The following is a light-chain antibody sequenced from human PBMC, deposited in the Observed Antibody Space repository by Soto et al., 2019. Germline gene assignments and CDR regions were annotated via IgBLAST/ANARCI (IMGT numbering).Light chain of an antibody. CDR1: SSGVGTYNF. V-gene: IGLV2-23*02. CDR2: EVS. CDR3: SSHAAGNVL. Sequence: QSALTQPASVSGSPGQSVTISCTGTSSGVGTYNFVSWYQQHPGQAPKLMIYEVSERPSGISNRFSGSKSGNTASLTISGRQAEDEADYYCSSHAAGNVLFGGGTKLTVL. J-gene: IGLJ2*01.